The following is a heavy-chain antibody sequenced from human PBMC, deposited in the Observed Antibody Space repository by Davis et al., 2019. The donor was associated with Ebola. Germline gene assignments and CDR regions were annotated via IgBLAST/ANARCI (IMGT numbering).Heavy chain of an antibody. Sequence: SETLSLTCTVSGGSISSGDYYWSWIRQPPGKGLEWIGYIYSGSTYYNPSLKSRVTISVDTSKNQFSLKLNSVTAADTAVYYCATDYHWGQGTLVTVSS. J-gene: IGHJ5*02. CDR3: ATDYH. CDR1: GGSISSGDYY. D-gene: IGHD3-3*01. CDR2: IYSGST. V-gene: IGHV4-30-4*01.